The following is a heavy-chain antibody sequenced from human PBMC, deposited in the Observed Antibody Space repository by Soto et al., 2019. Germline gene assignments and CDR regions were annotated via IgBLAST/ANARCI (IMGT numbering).Heavy chain of an antibody. CDR2: ISAYNGNT. V-gene: IGHV1-18*01. CDR1: GYTFTSYG. D-gene: IGHD3-3*01. Sequence: ASVKVSCKASGYTFTSYGISWVRQAPGQGLEWMGWISAYNGNTNYAQKLQGRVTMTTDTSTSTAYMELRSLRSDDTAVYYCARVMYYDFWSGYYPGNWFDPWGQGTLVTVSS. J-gene: IGHJ5*02. CDR3: ARVMYYDFWSGYYPGNWFDP.